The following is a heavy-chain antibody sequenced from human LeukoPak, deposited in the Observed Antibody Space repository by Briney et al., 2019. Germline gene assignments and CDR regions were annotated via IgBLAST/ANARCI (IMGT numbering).Heavy chain of an antibody. CDR3: AGSRSSGGFDY. CDR2: IYSGGST. Sequence: GGSLRLSCAASGFTVSSSYMTWVRQAPGTGLEWVSIIYSGGSTYYADSVKGRFTISRDSSKDTLYLQMNTLRPEDTAVYYCAGSRSSGGFDYWDQGTLVTVSS. J-gene: IGHJ4*02. CDR1: GFTVSSSY. V-gene: IGHV3-66*02. D-gene: IGHD6-6*01.